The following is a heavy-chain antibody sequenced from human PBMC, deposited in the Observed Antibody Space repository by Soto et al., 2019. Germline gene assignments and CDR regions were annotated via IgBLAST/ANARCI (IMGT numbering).Heavy chain of an antibody. CDR1: GFTFSSYA. D-gene: IGHD4-17*01. V-gene: IGHV3-23*01. CDR2: ISGSGGST. J-gene: IGHJ4*02. CDR3: AKPQGYDYGDYVTEYYFDY. Sequence: GGSLRLSCAASGFTFSSYAMSWVRQAPGKGLEWVSAISGSGGSTYYADSVKGRFTISRDNSKNTLYLQMNSLRAEDTAVYYCAKPQGYDYGDYVTEYYFDYWGQGTLVTVSS.